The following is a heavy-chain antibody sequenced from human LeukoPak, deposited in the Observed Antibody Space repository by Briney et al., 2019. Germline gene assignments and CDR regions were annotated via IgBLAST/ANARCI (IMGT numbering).Heavy chain of an antibody. CDR2: IYYSGST. J-gene: IGHJ4*02. D-gene: IGHD3-16*01. CDR1: GGSISSSSYY. V-gene: IGHV4-39*01. Sequence: PSETLSLTCTVSGGSISSSSYYWGWIRQPPGKGLEWIGSIYYSGSTYYNPSLKSRVTISVDTSKNQFSLKLSSVTAADTAVYYCARHYRPGGGNDYWGQGTLVTVSS. CDR3: ARHYRPGGGNDY.